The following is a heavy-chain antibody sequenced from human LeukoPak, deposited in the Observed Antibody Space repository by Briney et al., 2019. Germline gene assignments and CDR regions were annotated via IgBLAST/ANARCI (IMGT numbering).Heavy chain of an antibody. V-gene: IGHV3-74*01. D-gene: IGHD5-12*01. J-gene: IGHJ4*02. CDR2: INSDGSIT. CDR1: GFTFSSYW. Sequence: GGSLRLSCAASGFTFSSYWMHWVRQDPGKGLMWVSRINSDGSITNYADSVKGRFTISRDNAKNTLYLQMNSLRAEDTAVYYCARVRATFSPHFDNWGQGTLVTVSS. CDR3: ARVRATFSPHFDN.